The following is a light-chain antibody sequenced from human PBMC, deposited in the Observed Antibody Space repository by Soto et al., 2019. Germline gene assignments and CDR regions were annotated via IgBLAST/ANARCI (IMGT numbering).Light chain of an antibody. J-gene: IGLJ1*01. CDR3: SSYTSRSPLID. CDR2: DVS. V-gene: IGLV2-14*01. Sequence: QSVLTQPASVSGSPGQSITISCTGTSSDVGGYNYVSWYQQHPGKAPKLMIYDVSNRPSGVSNRFSGSKSGNTASLTISGLQAEDEADYYCSSYTSRSPLIDLGTWTKVTVL. CDR1: SSDVGGYNY.